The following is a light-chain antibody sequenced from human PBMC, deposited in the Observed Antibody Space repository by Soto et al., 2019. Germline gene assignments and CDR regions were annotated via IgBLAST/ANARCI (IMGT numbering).Light chain of an antibody. CDR2: DVD. CDR1: SSDVGGYNY. V-gene: IGLV2-14*03. CDR3: CSYSGSSTIVV. Sequence: QSALTQPASVSGSPGQSITISCTGNSSDVGGYNYVSWYQQHPGKAPRLMIVDVDNRPSGVSTRFSGSKSGNTASLTISGLQAEDEADYYCCSYSGSSTIVVFGGGTKLTVL. J-gene: IGLJ2*01.